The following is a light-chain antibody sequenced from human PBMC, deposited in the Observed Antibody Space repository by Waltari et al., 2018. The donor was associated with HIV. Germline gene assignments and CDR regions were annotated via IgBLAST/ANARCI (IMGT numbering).Light chain of an antibody. J-gene: IGLJ3*02. CDR2: GNH. CDR1: SSNIGAGSD. Sequence: QSVLTQPPSVSGAPGQRVTFSCTGRSSNIGAGSDVHWYQQLPGTARKLLIYGNHNRPSGVPYRFSGSKSGASASLAITWLQAEDEADYYCQSYDSSLSGSWVFGGGTKLTVL. CDR3: QSYDSSLSGSWV. V-gene: IGLV1-40*01.